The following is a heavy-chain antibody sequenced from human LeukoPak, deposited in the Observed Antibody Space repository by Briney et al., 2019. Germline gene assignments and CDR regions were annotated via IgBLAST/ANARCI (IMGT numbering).Heavy chain of an antibody. V-gene: IGHV3-15*01. CDR2: IKSKTDGGTT. Sequence: PGGSLRLSCAASGFTLSSYAMSWVRQAPGKGLEWVGRIKSKTDGGTTDYAAPVKGRFTISRDDSKNTLYLQMNSLKTEDTAVYYCTTDVLRTYYYGSGSYYDYFDYWGQGTLVTVSS. D-gene: IGHD3-10*01. CDR3: TTDVLRTYYYGSGSYYDYFDY. CDR1: GFTLSSYA. J-gene: IGHJ4*02.